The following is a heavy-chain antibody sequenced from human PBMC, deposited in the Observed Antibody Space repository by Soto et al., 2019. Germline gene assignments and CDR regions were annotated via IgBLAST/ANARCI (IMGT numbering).Heavy chain of an antibody. Sequence: EASVKVSCEASGYTFTSYGISWVRQAPGQGLEWMGWISAYNGNTNYAQKLQGRVTMTTDTSTSTAYMELRSLRSDDTAVYYCARGGGIRSWYQLLGYWFDPWGQGTLVTVSS. CDR2: ISAYNGNT. CDR1: GYTFTSYG. D-gene: IGHD2-2*01. CDR3: ARGGGIRSWYQLLGYWFDP. J-gene: IGHJ5*02. V-gene: IGHV1-18*01.